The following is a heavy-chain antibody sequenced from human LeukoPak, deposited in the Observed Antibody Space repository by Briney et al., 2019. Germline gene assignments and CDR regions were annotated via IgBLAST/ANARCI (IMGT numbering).Heavy chain of an antibody. CDR1: GFTFSSYT. Sequence: PGGSLRLSCAASGFTFSSYTMHWVRQAPGKGLEWVSYYADSVKGRLTISRDNAKNSLYLQMNSLRAEDTAVYYCARDAPYSSSWPDTFDYWGQGTLVTVSS. CDR3: ARDAPYSSSWPDTFDY. J-gene: IGHJ4*02. D-gene: IGHD6-13*01. V-gene: IGHV3-48*01.